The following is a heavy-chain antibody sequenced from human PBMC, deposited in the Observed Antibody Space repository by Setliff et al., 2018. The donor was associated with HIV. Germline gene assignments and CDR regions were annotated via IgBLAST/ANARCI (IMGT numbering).Heavy chain of an antibody. CDR3: ARGPANGWSGH. V-gene: IGHV1-69*06. CDR2: IIFIFGTA. Sequence: GASVKVSCKASGGTFSSYAISWVRQAPGQGLEWMGRIIFIFGTANYAQKFRGRVTITADKSTNTAYMELSSLRSEDTAVYYCARGPANGWSGHWGQGTLVTVSS. D-gene: IGHD6-19*01. CDR1: GGTFSSYA. J-gene: IGHJ4*02.